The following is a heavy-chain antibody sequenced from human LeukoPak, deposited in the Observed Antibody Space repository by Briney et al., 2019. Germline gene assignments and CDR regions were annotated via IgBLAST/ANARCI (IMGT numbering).Heavy chain of an antibody. CDR3: ARGGGYSYGPPDP. V-gene: IGHV3-30*02. Sequence: GGSLRLSCAASGFTFSTYGMHWLRQAPGKGLVGVAFIRDDGSNKHYADSVKGRFTISRDNAKNTLYLQMNSLRAEDTAVYYCARGGGYSYGPPDPWGQGTLVTVSS. CDR2: IRDDGSNK. CDR1: GFTFSTYG. J-gene: IGHJ5*02. D-gene: IGHD5-18*01.